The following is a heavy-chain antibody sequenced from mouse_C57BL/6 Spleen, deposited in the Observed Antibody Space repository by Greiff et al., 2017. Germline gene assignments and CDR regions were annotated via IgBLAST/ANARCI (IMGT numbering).Heavy chain of an antibody. V-gene: IGHV1-9*01. J-gene: IGHJ3*01. CDR3: ARRNDGAWFAY. D-gene: IGHD2-14*01. CDR2: ILPGSGST. Sequence: QVQLQQSGAELMKPGASVKLSCKATGYTFTGYWIEWVKQRPGHGLEWIGEILPGSGSTNYNEKFKGKATFTADTSSNTAYMQLSILTTEDSAIYYCARRNDGAWFAYWGQGTLVTVSA. CDR1: GYTFTGYW.